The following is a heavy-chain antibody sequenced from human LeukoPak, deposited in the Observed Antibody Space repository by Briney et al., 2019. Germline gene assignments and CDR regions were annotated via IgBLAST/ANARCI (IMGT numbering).Heavy chain of an antibody. CDR2: INPNSGGT. Sequence: ASVKVSCKASTYTFTNYNISWVRQAPGQGLEWVGWINPNSGGTNYAQKFQGWVTMTRDTSISTAYMELSRLRSDDTAVYYCARAGYCSGGSCYDDAFDIWGQGTMVTVSS. CDR3: ARAGYCSGGSCYDDAFDI. D-gene: IGHD2-15*01. CDR1: TYTFTNYN. V-gene: IGHV1-2*04. J-gene: IGHJ3*02.